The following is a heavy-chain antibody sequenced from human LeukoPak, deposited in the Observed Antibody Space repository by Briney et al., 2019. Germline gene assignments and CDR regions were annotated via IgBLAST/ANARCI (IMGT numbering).Heavy chain of an antibody. J-gene: IGHJ3*02. CDR2: INSDGSST. CDR3: STGSGHAFDI. V-gene: IGHV3-74*01. Sequence: GGSLRLSCAASGFTFSGYWMHWVRQVPGKGLVWDSRINSDGSSTSYADSVKGRFTISRDNAKNTLYAQMNSLRAEDTAVYYCSTGSGHAFDIWGRGTMVTVSS. CDR1: GFTFSGYW. D-gene: IGHD3-10*01.